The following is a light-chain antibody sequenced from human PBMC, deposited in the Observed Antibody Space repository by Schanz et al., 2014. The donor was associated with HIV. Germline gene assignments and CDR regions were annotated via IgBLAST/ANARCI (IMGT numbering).Light chain of an antibody. CDR2: EAS. Sequence: DVQMTQSPSTLSASVGDRVTITCRATQSISPWLAWYQQKPGKAPKLLINEASSLQSGVPSRFSGSGSGTEFTLTISGLQHDDFAIYYCQQYSTYPYTFGQGTKLEIK. CDR3: QQYSTYPYT. J-gene: IGKJ2*01. V-gene: IGKV1-5*03. CDR1: QSISPW.